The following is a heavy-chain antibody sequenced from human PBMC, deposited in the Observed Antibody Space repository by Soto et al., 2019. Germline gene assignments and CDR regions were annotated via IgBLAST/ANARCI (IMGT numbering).Heavy chain of an antibody. D-gene: IGHD6-6*01. CDR1: GGSISSGGYS. CDR2: IYHSRST. J-gene: IGHJ6*02. CDR3: AGAIAARPPALWDD. V-gene: IGHV4-30-2*01. Sequence: SETLSLTCAVSGGSISSGGYSWVWIRQPPGKGLEWIGYIYHSRSTYYNPSLKSRVTISLDTSKNQFSLKLSSATAATTAAYFCAGAIAARPPALWDDWGQGTTVTVSS.